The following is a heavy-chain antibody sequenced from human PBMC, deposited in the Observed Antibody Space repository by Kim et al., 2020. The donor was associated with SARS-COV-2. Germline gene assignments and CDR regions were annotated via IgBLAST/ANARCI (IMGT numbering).Heavy chain of an antibody. J-gene: IGHJ4*02. Sequence: SETLSLTCAVYGGSFSGYYWSWIRQPPGKGLEWIGEINHSGSTNYNPSLKSRVTISVDTSKNQFSLKLSSVTAADTAVYYCASGSYLGDCYSRWGQGTLVTVSS. V-gene: IGHV4-34*01. CDR2: INHSGST. CDR1: GGSFSGYY. D-gene: IGHD2-21*02. CDR3: ASGSYLGDCYSR.